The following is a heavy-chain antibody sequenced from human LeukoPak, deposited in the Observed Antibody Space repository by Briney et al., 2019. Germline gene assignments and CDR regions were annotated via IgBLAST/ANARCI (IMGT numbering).Heavy chain of an antibody. J-gene: IGHJ4*02. D-gene: IGHD2-21*01. CDR2: ISSSSSSI. Sequence: GGSLRLSCGASGFTFSSYSMNWVRQAPGKGLEWVSYISSSSSSIYYADSVKGRFTISRDNAKNSLYLQMNSLRAEDTAVYYCARINCGGDCFLDYWGQGTLVTVSS. CDR1: GFTFSSYS. CDR3: ARINCGGDCFLDY. V-gene: IGHV3-48*04.